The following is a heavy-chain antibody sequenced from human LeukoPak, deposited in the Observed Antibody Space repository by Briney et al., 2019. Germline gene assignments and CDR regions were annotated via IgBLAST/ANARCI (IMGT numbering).Heavy chain of an antibody. J-gene: IGHJ3*02. Sequence: PSETLSLTCAVYGGSFSGYYWSWIRQPPGKGLEWIGEINHSGSTNYNPSLKSRVTISVDTSKNQFSLKLSSVTAADTAVYYCLCGRDASDIWGQGTMVTVSS. CDR3: LCGRDASDI. D-gene: IGHD2-15*01. CDR1: GGSFSGYY. CDR2: INHSGST. V-gene: IGHV4-34*01.